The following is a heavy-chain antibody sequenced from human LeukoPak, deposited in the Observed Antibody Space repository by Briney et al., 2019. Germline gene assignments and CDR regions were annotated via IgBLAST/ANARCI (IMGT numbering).Heavy chain of an antibody. J-gene: IGHJ4*02. CDR1: GFMFSSNW. CDR2: ISSSSSYT. V-gene: IGHV3-21*05. CDR3: ASTRRDGYNSFDY. Sequence: GGSLRLSCAASGFMFSSNWMSWVRLAPGKGLEWVSYISSSSSYTNYADSVKGRFTISRDNAKNSLYLQMNSLRAEDTAVYYCASTRRDGYNSFDYWGQGTLVTVSS. D-gene: IGHD5-24*01.